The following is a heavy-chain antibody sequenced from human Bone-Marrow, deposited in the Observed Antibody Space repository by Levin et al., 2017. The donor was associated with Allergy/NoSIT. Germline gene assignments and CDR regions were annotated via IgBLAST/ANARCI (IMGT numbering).Heavy chain of an antibody. V-gene: IGHV1-8*01. CDR2: MNPNSGNT. CDR1: GYTFTSYD. Sequence: ASVKVSCKASGYTFTSYDINWVRQATGQGLEWMGWMNPNSGNTGYAQKFQGRVTMTRNTSISTAYMELSSLRSEDTAVYYCARAHYSNSWLYYYYYGMDVWGQGTTVTVSS. CDR3: ARAHYSNSWLYYYYYGMDV. J-gene: IGHJ6*02. D-gene: IGHD4-11*01.